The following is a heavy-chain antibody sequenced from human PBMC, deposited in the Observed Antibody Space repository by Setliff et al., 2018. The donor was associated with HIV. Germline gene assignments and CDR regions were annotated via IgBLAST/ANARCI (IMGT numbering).Heavy chain of an antibody. Sequence: ASVKVSCKASGYTFTSYYIHWVRQAPGQGLEWMGIINPSGGGTTYAQTVQDRVTMSSDTSTSTVYMELSSLRSEDTAVYYCAREALHAGGWRGAFDIWGQGTMVTVSS. D-gene: IGHD6-19*01. CDR1: GYTFTSYY. J-gene: IGHJ3*02. V-gene: IGHV1-46*01. CDR2: INPSGGGT. CDR3: AREALHAGGWRGAFDI.